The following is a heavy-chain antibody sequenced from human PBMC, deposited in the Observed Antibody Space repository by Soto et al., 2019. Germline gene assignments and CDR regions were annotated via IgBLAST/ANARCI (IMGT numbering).Heavy chain of an antibody. J-gene: IGHJ3*02. D-gene: IGHD6-13*01. CDR1: GFTFSNSI. Sequence: EVQLVESGGGLVKPGGSLRLSCAASGFTFSNSIINWVRQAPGQGLEWVSSISGSSDFLYYADSVKGRFTISRDTATNSLYMQMNSLRAEDTAVYYCDTSTCYAFDIWVQGTMVTVSS. V-gene: IGHV3-21*01. CDR2: ISGSSDFL. CDR3: DTSTCYAFDI.